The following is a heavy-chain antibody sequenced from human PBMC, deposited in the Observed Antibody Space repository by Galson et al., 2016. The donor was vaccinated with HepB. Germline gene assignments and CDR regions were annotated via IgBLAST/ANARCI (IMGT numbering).Heavy chain of an antibody. Sequence: CAISGDRVSSNSAGWNWIRQSPSRGLEWLGRTFYRSNWQNHYAESVKGRITINPDTSKSQFSLQLSSVTPEDTAVYYCARSYLLGRGFGWWGQGTLVTVSS. CDR3: ARSYLLGRGFGW. CDR1: GDRVSSNSAG. J-gene: IGHJ4*02. D-gene: IGHD7-27*01. V-gene: IGHV6-1*01. CDR2: TFYRSNWQN.